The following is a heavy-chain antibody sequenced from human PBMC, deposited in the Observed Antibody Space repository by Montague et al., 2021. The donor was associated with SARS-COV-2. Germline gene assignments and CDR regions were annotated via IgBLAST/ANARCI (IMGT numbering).Heavy chain of an antibody. Sequence: SEPLSLTCAVHGGSFSTYSWKWIRQPPGKGLEWIGEIHHGGSTNYNPSLKSRVTISADTSKNQFSLKLTSVAAADTAVYYCARLGDGVVPSPILGVGPYYSYYYMDVWGKGTTVTVSS. CDR2: IHHGGST. J-gene: IGHJ6*03. CDR3: ARLGDGVVPSPILGVGPYYSYYYMDV. CDR1: GGSFSTYS. V-gene: IGHV4-34*01. D-gene: IGHD3-10*01.